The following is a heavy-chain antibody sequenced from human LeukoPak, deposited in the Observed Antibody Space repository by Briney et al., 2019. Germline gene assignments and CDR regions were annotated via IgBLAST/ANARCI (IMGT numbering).Heavy chain of an antibody. D-gene: IGHD6-13*01. CDR1: GGSISSSSYY. J-gene: IGHJ4*02. Sequence: PETLSLTCTVSGGSISSSSYYWGWIRQPPGKGLEWIGSIYYSGSTYYNPSLKSRVTISVDTSKNQFSLKLSSVTAADTAVYYCARQIPGQQLGFDYWGQGTLVTVSS. V-gene: IGHV4-39*01. CDR2: IYYSGST. CDR3: ARQIPGQQLGFDY.